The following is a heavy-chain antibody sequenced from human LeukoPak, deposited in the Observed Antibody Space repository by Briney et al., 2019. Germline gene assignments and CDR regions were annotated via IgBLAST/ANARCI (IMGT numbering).Heavy chain of an antibody. V-gene: IGHV3-21*01. CDR2: ISGKSDNS. CDR1: GFVFSSYA. J-gene: IGHJ4*02. D-gene: IGHD3-10*02. CDR3: ARVEMWVLRGSDH. Sequence: GSLRLSCAASGFVFSSYAFNWVRQAPGKGLEWDSFISGKSDNSYYADSVEGRFTVSRDNAKNSLFLQLNSLRAEDTAVYYCARVEMWVLRGSDHWGQGVPVTVSS.